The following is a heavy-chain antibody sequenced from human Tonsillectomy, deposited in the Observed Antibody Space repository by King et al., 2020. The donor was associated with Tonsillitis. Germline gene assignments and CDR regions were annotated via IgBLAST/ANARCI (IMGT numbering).Heavy chain of an antibody. V-gene: IGHV3-7*01. CDR2: IKRDGSEE. CDR1: GFTFSNYW. J-gene: IGHJ2*01. D-gene: IGHD6-6*01. Sequence: VQLVESGGGLVQPGGSLRLSCAASGFTFSNYWMSWVRQAPGKGLEWVANIKRDGSEEYYVDSEKGRFTISRDIAKDSLYLQMNSLRAEDTAVYFCARIWGIVARPFQTRYFDLWGRGTLVTVSS. CDR3: ARIWGIVARPFQTRYFDL.